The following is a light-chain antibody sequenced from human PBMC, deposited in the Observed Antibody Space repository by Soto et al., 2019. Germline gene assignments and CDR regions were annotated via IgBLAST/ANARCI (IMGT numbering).Light chain of an antibody. J-gene: IGKJ1*01. V-gene: IGKV3-11*01. CDR3: HQRQSWPRT. CDR1: QYVGTR. CDR2: YTS. Sequence: EIVLTQSPATLSSSPGETATLSCRASQYVGTRLAWYQHKPGQAPRLLIYYTSNSATGIPARFSGSGSGSDFTRTINILAPEDFAIYYCHQRQSWPRTFGQGTKVDTK.